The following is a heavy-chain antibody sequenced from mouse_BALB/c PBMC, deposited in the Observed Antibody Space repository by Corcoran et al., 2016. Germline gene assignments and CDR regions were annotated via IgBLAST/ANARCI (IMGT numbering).Heavy chain of an antibody. J-gene: IGHJ2*01. Sequence: EVQVQQSGPDLVKPGASVKISCKTCGYSFTGYYMHWVKQSHVKSLEWIGRINPYNGATSYNQNFKDKASLTVDKSSSTAYMELHSLTSEDSAVYYCARCPMILYYFDYWGQGTTLTVSS. CDR3: ARCPMILYYFDY. V-gene: IGHV1-26*01. CDR1: GYSFTGYY. D-gene: IGHD2-3*01. CDR2: INPYNGAT.